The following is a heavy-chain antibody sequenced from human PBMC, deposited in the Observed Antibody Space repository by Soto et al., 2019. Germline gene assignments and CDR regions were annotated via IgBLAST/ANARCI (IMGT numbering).Heavy chain of an antibody. Sequence: GGSLRLSCAASGFIFSDYAMSWVRQAPGKGLEWVAGMGGANGDTYYTESVRGRFAISRDNSKSTLFLQLSSLRAEDTAVYFCAKDGVDHNSVWDPFDIWGQGTLVTVSS. J-gene: IGHJ3*02. V-gene: IGHV3-23*01. CDR2: MGGANGDT. D-gene: IGHD2-15*01. CDR1: GFIFSDYA. CDR3: AKDGVDHNSVWDPFDI.